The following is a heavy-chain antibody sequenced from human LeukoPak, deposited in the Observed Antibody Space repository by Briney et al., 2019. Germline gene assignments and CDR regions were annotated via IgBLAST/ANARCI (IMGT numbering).Heavy chain of an antibody. CDR3: AELGITMIGGV. CDR2: ISGGGST. V-gene: IGHV3-23*01. D-gene: IGHD3-10*02. CDR1: GFTFNSFA. Sequence: GGSLILSCAASGFTFNSFAMSWVRQAPGKGLEWVSAISGGGSTYYADSVKGRFTISRDNAKNSLYLQMNSLRAEDTAVYYCAELGITMIGGVWGKGTTVTISP. J-gene: IGHJ6*04.